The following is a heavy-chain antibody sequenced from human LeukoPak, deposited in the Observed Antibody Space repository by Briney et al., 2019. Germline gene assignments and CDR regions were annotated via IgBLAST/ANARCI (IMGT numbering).Heavy chain of an antibody. Sequence: GASVKVSCTAAGYTFTSYAMHWVRQSPGQRRGWMGGINAFNVNTKYSHKFPGRVTITRDTSASTAYMELSRQRSEYTAVYYCARVRGSYYEADYWGQGTLVTVSS. D-gene: IGHD1-26*01. CDR3: ARVRGSYYEADY. V-gene: IGHV1-3*01. J-gene: IGHJ4*02. CDR2: INAFNVNT. CDR1: GYTFTSYA.